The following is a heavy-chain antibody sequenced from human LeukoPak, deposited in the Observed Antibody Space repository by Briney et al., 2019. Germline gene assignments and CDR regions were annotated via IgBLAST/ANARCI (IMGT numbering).Heavy chain of an antibody. J-gene: IGHJ4*02. D-gene: IGHD2-21*02. CDR3: VREYCGGDCYTDF. CDR2: LNSDASVT. V-gene: IGHV3-74*01. Sequence: GGSLRLSCAASGFTFSIYWMHWVRQTPGKGLEWVSRLNSDASVTTYSDSVKGRFTISRDNAKNTLYLQMDSLRAEDTAFYYCVREYCGGDCYTDFWGREPWSPSPQ. CDR1: GFTFSIYW.